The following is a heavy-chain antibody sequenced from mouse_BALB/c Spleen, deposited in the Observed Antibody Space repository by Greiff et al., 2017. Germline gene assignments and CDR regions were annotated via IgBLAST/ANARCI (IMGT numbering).Heavy chain of an antibody. Sequence: VKVVESGAELMKPGASVKISCKATGYTFSSYWIEWVKQRPGHGLEWIGEILPGSGSTNYNEKFKGKATFTADTSSNTAYMQLSSLTSEDSAVYYCARMGLGTRAMDYWGQGTSVTVSS. D-gene: IGHD4-1*01. CDR3: ARMGLGTRAMDY. CDR2: ILPGSGST. CDR1: GYTFSSYW. J-gene: IGHJ4*01. V-gene: IGHV1-9*01.